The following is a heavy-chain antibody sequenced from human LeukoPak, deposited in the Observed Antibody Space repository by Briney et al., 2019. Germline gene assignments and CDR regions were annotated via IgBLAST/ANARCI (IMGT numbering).Heavy chain of an antibody. CDR2: IYYSGST. CDR1: GGSISSSSYY. Sequence: SETLSLTCTVSGGSISSSSYYWGWIRQPPGKGLEWIGSIYYSGSTYYNPSLKSRVTISVDTSKNQFSLKLSSVTAADTAVYYCARSRNRGDSSGYDYWGQGTLVTVSS. D-gene: IGHD3-22*01. CDR3: ARSRNRGDSSGYDY. V-gene: IGHV4-39*07. J-gene: IGHJ4*02.